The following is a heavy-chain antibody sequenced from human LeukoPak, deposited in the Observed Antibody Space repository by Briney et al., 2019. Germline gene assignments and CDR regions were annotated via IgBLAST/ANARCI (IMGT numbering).Heavy chain of an antibody. CDR3: ARDPLRYSGYEWGPFDI. J-gene: IGHJ3*02. D-gene: IGHD5-12*01. CDR1: GFSFSSYA. V-gene: IGHV3-30*04. CDR2: ISYDGSNE. Sequence: QSGGSLRLSCEASGFSFSSYAMHWVRQAPGKGLEWVAVISYDGSNEYYADSVKGRFTISRDNSKNTLYLHMNSLRAEDTAVFYCARDPLRYSGYEWGPFDIWGQGTKVTVSS.